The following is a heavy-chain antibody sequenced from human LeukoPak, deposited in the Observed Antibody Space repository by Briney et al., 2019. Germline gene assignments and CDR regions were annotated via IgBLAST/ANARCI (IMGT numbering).Heavy chain of an antibody. J-gene: IGHJ5*02. D-gene: IGHD6-6*01. Sequence: SETLSLTCTVSAGSISSYYWSWIRQPPGKGLEWIGYIYYSGSTNYNPSLKTQVTISVDTSKNQFSLKLSSVTAADTAVYYCAREVGDNSSSRRSSNWFDPWGQGTLVIVSS. CDR3: AREVGDNSSSRRSSNWFDP. CDR2: IYYSGST. V-gene: IGHV4-59*01. CDR1: AGSISSYY.